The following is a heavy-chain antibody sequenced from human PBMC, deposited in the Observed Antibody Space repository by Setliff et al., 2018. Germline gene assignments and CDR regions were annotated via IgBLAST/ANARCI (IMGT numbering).Heavy chain of an antibody. CDR2: ISAYNGNA. V-gene: IGHV1-18*01. Sequence: ASVKVSCKASGYTFTSYGISWVRQAPGQGLEWMGWISAYNGNANYAQKLQGRVTMTTDTSTSTAYMELRSLRSDDTAVYYCARGYYYDSSGPAAFDIWGQGTMVTVSS. J-gene: IGHJ3*02. CDR1: GYTFTSYG. D-gene: IGHD3-22*01. CDR3: ARGYYYDSSGPAAFDI.